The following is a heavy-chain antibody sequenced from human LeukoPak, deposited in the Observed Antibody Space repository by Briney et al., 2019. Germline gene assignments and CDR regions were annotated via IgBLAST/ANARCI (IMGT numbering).Heavy chain of an antibody. J-gene: IGHJ4*02. V-gene: IGHV4-39*07. CDR3: ASGIVGATTAIDY. Sequence: SETLSLTCTVSGGSISSSSYYWGWIRQPPGKGLEWIGSIYYSGSTYYNPSLKSRVTISVDTSKNQFSLKLSSVTAADTAVYYCASGIVGATTAIDYWGQGTLVTVSS. CDR1: GGSISSSSYY. CDR2: IYYSGST. D-gene: IGHD1-26*01.